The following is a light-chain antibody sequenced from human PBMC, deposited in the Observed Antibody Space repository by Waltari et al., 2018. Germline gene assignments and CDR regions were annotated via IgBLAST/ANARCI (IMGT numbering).Light chain of an antibody. CDR2: EVS. CDR3: SSYAGSNNLV. Sequence: QSALTQPPSASGSPGQSVTISCTGTSSDVGGYNSVSWYQQHPGKAPKLLIYEVSNRPSGVPDRFSGSKSGTTASLTVSGLQAEDEADYYCSSYAGSNNLVFGGGTKLTVL. J-gene: IGLJ2*01. V-gene: IGLV2-8*01. CDR1: SSDVGGYNS.